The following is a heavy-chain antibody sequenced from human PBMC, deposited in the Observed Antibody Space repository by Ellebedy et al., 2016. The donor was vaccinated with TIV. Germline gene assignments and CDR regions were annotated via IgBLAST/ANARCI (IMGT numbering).Heavy chain of an antibody. CDR3: ARASSSREAKARHDAFDI. Sequence: SETLSLTCSVSGASITSYYWNWIRHSTGGGLEWIGYVYSSGITNYNPSLKSRAIISLDTSRNQFSLKLSSVTAADTAVYYCARASSSREAKARHDAFDIWGQGTMVTVSS. V-gene: IGHV4-59*12. CDR1: GASITSYY. CDR2: VYSSGIT. J-gene: IGHJ3*02. D-gene: IGHD6-13*01.